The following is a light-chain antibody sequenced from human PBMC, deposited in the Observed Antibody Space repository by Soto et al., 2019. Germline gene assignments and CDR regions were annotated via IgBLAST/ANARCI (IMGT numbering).Light chain of an antibody. V-gene: IGLV1-40*01. CDR2: GTT. CDR1: SSNIGAGYD. J-gene: IGLJ1*01. Sequence: QSVLTQPPSVSGAPGQRVTISCTGSSSNIGAGYDVHWYQQLPGTAPKLVMYGTTNRPSGVPDRFSGSQSGTSASLAITGLQAEDEADYYCQSYDGTLSGSYVFGIGTKVTVL. CDR3: QSYDGTLSGSYV.